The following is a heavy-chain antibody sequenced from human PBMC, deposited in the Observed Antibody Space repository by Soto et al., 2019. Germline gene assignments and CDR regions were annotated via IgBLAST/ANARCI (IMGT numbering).Heavy chain of an antibody. J-gene: IGHJ4*02. D-gene: IGHD1-1*01. V-gene: IGHV3-30*03. Sequence: PGGSLRLSCAASGFTFSDYGMHWVRQAPGTGLEWVAVISYDGSDKYYADSVKGRFTISRDNSKNRLYLQMNSLRAEDTAVYYCATLERIFDYWGKGTLVTVSS. CDR2: ISYDGSDK. CDR3: ATLERIFDY. CDR1: GFTFSDYG.